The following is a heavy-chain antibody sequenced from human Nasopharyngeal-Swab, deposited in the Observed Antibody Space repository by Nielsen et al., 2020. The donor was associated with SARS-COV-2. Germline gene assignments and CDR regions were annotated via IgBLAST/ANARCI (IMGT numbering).Heavy chain of an antibody. V-gene: IGHV3-74*01. J-gene: IGHJ4*02. CDR1: GFTFNNYG. CDR2: INSDGSHT. CDR3: ARDFDKTGD. D-gene: IGHD7-27*01. Sequence: GGSLRLSCAASGFTFNNYGMSWVRQAPGKGLVWVSRINSDGSHTGYADSVRGRFTISRDNAKNTVFLEMTSLRVGDTAVYHCARDFDKTGDWGQGTLVTVSS.